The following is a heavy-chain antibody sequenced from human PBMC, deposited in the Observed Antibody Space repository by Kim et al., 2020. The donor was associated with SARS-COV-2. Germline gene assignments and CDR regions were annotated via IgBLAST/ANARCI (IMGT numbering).Heavy chain of an antibody. J-gene: IGHJ4*02. V-gene: IGHV1-3*01. CDR3: AGDLGSSWYLNYFDY. Sequence: QKFQGRVTITRDTSASTAYMELSSLRSEDTAVYYCAGDLGSSWYLNYFDYWGQGTLVTVSS. D-gene: IGHD6-13*01.